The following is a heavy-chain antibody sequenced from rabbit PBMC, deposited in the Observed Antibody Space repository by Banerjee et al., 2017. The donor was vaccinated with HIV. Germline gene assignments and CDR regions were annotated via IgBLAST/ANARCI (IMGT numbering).Heavy chain of an antibody. D-gene: IGHD6-1*01. CDR2: IYADSSGSI. CDR1: GFTLTNYW. J-gene: IGHJ4*01. CDR3: AREEYVGYGYANL. V-gene: IGHV1S40*01. Sequence: QSLEESGGDLVKPGASLTLTCTASGFTLTNYWMCWVRQAPGKGLEWIACIYADSSGSIYYASWAKGRFTISNTSSTTVTLQMTSLTAADTATYFCAREEYVGYGYANLWGQGTLVTVS.